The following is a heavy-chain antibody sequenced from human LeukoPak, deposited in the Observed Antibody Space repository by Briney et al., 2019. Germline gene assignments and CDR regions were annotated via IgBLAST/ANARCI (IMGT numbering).Heavy chain of an antibody. J-gene: IGHJ4*02. Sequence: PGGSLRLSCAASRFTFSSYAMHWVRQAPGKGLEWVAVISYDGSNKYYADSVKGRFTISRDNTKNTLYLQMNSLRAEDTAVYYCARDSSRGYNYRDYWGQGTLVTVSS. CDR3: ARDSSRGYNYRDY. V-gene: IGHV3-30-3*01. CDR2: ISYDGSNK. CDR1: RFTFSSYA. D-gene: IGHD5-24*01.